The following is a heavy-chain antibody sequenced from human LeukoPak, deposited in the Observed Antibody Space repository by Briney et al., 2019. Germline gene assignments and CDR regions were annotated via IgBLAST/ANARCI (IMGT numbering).Heavy chain of an antibody. CDR3: ARGVRGVIQFDS. CDR2: IYYSGST. CDR1: GGSISSYY. Sequence: SETLSLTCTVSGGSISSYYWSWIRQPPGKGLEWIGYIYYSGSTNYNPSLKSRVTISVDTSKNQFSLKLSSVTAADTAVYYCARGVRGVIQFDSWGQGTLVTVSS. D-gene: IGHD3-10*02. V-gene: IGHV4-59*08. J-gene: IGHJ4*02.